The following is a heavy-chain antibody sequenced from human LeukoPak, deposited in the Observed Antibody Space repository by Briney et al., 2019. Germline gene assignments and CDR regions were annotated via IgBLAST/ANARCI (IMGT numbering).Heavy chain of an antibody. Sequence: TSETLSLTCTVFGGSVSSGSYYWSWIRQPPGKGLEWIGYIYYSGSTNYNPSLKSRVTISVDTSKNQFSLKLSSVTAADTAVYYCARMLGYCSSTSCPIGGHPRYYYGMDVWGQGTTVTVSS. D-gene: IGHD2-2*01. V-gene: IGHV4-61*01. CDR2: IYYSGST. CDR3: ARMLGYCSSTSCPIGGHPRYYYGMDV. J-gene: IGHJ6*02. CDR1: GGSVSSGSYY.